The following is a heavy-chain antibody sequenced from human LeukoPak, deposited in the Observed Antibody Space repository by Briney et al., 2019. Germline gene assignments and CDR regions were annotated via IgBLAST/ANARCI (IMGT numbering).Heavy chain of an antibody. CDR2: INHSGST. CDR3: ASLSRLGKYAFDI. J-gene: IGHJ3*02. V-gene: IGHV4-34*01. Sequence: SETLSLTCAVYGGSFSGYYWSWICQPPGKGLEWIGEINHSGSTNYNPPLKSRVTISVDTSKNQFSLKLSSVTAADTAVYYCASLSRLGKYAFDIWGQGTMVTVSS. CDR1: GGSFSGYY. D-gene: IGHD3-9*01.